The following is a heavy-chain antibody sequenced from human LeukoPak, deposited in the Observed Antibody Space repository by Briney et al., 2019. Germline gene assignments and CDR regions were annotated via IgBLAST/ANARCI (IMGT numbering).Heavy chain of an antibody. J-gene: IGHJ4*02. D-gene: IGHD2/OR15-2a*01. CDR3: AAWQNRLFDY. Sequence: PPETLSLTCTVSGGSISSYYWSWLRQPPGKGLEWIGYIYYSGSTNYNPSLKSRVTISVDTSKNQFSLKLSSVTAADTAVYYCAAWQNRLFDYWGQGTLVTVSS. CDR1: GGSISSYY. V-gene: IGHV4-59*01. CDR2: IYYSGST.